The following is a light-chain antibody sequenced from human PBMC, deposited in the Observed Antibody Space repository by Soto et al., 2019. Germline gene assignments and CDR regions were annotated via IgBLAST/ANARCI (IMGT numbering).Light chain of an antibody. V-gene: IGLV2-14*01. CDR1: SSDVGGYNY. CDR3: SSYTSSSYVV. J-gene: IGLJ2*01. CDR2: EDS. Sequence: QSALTQPASVSGSPGQSITISCTGTSSDVGGYNYVSWYQQHPGKAPKLMIYEDSNRPAGVSNRFSGSKSGNTASLTISGLQAEDEAADYCSSYTSSSYVVFGGGTKLTVL.